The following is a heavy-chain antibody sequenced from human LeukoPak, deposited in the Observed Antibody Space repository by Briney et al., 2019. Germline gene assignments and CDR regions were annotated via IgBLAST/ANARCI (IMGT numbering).Heavy chain of an antibody. CDR1: GFTFSDYY. V-gene: IGHV3-11*06. CDR2: ISSSSSYV. Sequence: GGSLRLSCAASGFTFSDYYMSWIRQAPGKGLEWVSSISSSSSYVDYADSVKGRFTISRDNAKNSLYLQMDSLRVEDTAVYYCARDPPSRGTRYFDYWGQGTLVTVSS. CDR3: ARDPPSRGTRYFDY. J-gene: IGHJ4*02. D-gene: IGHD3-16*01.